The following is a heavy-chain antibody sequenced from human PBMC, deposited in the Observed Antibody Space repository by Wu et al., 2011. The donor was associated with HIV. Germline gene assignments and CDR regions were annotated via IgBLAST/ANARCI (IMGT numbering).Heavy chain of an antibody. Sequence: QVQLVQSGAEVKKPGSSVKVSCKASGGTFSSYGISWVRQAPGQGLEWMGGIIPIFGTANYAQKFQGRVTITTDESTSTAYMELSSLRSEDTAVYYCASQPDTTMTGYYYYGMDVWAKGPKSPSP. CDR2: IIPIFGTA. V-gene: IGHV1-69*05. CDR1: GGTFSSYG. CDR3: ASQPDTTMTGYYYYGMDV. J-gene: IGHJ6*02. D-gene: IGHD1-14*01.